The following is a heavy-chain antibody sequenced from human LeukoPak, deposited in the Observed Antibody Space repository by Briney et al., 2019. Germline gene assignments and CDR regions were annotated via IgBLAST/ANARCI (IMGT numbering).Heavy chain of an antibody. Sequence: GGSLRLSCAASGFTFSDYYMSWIRQAPGKGLEWVSYISSSSSYTNYADSVKGRFTISRDNAKNSLYLQMNSLRAEDTAVYYSARDRETGGYDWGYYYYGMDVWGKGTTVTVSS. J-gene: IGHJ6*04. V-gene: IGHV3-11*06. CDR3: ARDRETGGYDWGYYYYGMDV. CDR2: ISSSSSYT. D-gene: IGHD5-12*01. CDR1: GFTFSDYY.